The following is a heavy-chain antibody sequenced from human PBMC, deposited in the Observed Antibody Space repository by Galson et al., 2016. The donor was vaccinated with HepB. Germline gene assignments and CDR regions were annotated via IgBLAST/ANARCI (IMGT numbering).Heavy chain of an antibody. V-gene: IGHV4-31*03. J-gene: IGHJ4*02. Sequence: PLSLPCTVSGGSTNSGNYYWNWIRPHPVRGLAWNGYIFYTGSSHYNPSLETRVSMSLDTSKSQFSLRLTSVTAADTAVYFCGGVRGRLTDYWGQGTLVTVSS. CDR1: GGSTNSGNYY. D-gene: IGHD3-10*01. CDR2: IFYTGSS. CDR3: GGVRGRLTDY.